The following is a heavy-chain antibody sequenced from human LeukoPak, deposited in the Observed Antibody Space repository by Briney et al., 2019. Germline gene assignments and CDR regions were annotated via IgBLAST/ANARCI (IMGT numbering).Heavy chain of an antibody. Sequence: GGSLRLSCAASGFTFSSYWMHWVRQAPGKGLEWMSSISGSGGSTYYADPVEGRFTISRDNSKNTLYLQMNNLRAEDTAMYYCAKGTYSGNSYHFDYWGQGTLVTVSS. CDR1: GFTFSSYW. CDR3: AKGTYSGNSYHFDY. J-gene: IGHJ4*02. CDR2: ISGSGGST. V-gene: IGHV3-23*01. D-gene: IGHD1-26*01.